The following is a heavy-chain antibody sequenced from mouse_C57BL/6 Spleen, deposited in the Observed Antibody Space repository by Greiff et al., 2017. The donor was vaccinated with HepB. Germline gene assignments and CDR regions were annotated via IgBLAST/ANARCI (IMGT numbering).Heavy chain of an antibody. CDR2: IYPGDGDT. J-gene: IGHJ4*01. CDR3: ARGGGYYAMDY. D-gene: IGHD1-1*02. CDR1: GYAFSSYW. Sequence: QVQLKESGAELVKPGASVKISCKASGYAFSSYWMNWVKQRPGKGLEWIGQIYPGDGDTNYNGKFKGKATLTADKSSSTAYMQRSSLTSEDSAVYFCARGGGYYAMDYWGQGTSVTVSS. V-gene: IGHV1-80*01.